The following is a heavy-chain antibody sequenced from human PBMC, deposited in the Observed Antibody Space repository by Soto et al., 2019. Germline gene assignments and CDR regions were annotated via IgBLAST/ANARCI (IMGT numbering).Heavy chain of an antibody. J-gene: IGHJ4*02. Sequence: EVQLLESGGGLVQPGGSLRLSCAASGFTFSSYAMSWVRQAPGKGLEWVSAISGSGGSTYYADSVKGRFTISRDNSKNTLYLHMNSLRAEDTAVYYCAKRSYGSGLIDYWGQGTLVTVSS. V-gene: IGHV3-23*01. CDR3: AKRSYGSGLIDY. CDR1: GFTFSSYA. D-gene: IGHD3-10*01. CDR2: ISGSGGST.